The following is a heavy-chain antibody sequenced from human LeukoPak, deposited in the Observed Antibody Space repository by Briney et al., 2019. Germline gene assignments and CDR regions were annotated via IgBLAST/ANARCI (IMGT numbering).Heavy chain of an antibody. CDR1: GYSFTTYW. Sequence: GESLRISCKGSGYSFTTYWISWVRQMPGEGPEWMGRIHPSDSDTRYSPSFQGQVTFSADKSISTAYLQWSSLKASDTAMYYCARRNVVATRGGPFDYWGQGTLVTVSS. CDR3: ARRNVVATRGGPFDY. V-gene: IGHV5-10-1*04. J-gene: IGHJ4*02. CDR2: IHPSDSDT. D-gene: IGHD5-12*01.